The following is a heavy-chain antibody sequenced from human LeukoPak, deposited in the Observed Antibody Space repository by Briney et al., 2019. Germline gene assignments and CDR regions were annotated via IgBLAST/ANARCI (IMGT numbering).Heavy chain of an antibody. J-gene: IGHJ4*02. CDR3: AKSQDEYCSSTSCYAGNFDY. V-gene: IGHV3-23*01. CDR1: GFTFSSYA. Sequence: PGGSLRLSCAPSGFTFSSYAMSWVRQAPGKGREWVLAISGSGGSTYYADSVKGRFTISRDNSKNTLYLQMNSLRAEDTAVYYCAKSQDEYCSSTSCYAGNFDYSGQGSLVTVSP. D-gene: IGHD2-2*01. CDR2: ISGSGGST.